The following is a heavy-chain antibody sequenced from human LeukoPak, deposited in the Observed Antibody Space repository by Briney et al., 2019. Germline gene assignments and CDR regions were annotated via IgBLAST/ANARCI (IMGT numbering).Heavy chain of an antibody. V-gene: IGHV3-20*04. D-gene: IGHD2-2*01. CDR3: AKDLPGYQLPDY. CDR1: GFTFDDYG. CDR2: INWNGGST. J-gene: IGHJ4*02. Sequence: GGSLRLSCAASGFTFDDYGMSWVRQAPGKGLEWVSGINWNGGSTGYADSVKGRFTISRDNSKNTLYLQMNSLRAEDTAVYYCAKDLPGYQLPDYWGQGTLVTVSS.